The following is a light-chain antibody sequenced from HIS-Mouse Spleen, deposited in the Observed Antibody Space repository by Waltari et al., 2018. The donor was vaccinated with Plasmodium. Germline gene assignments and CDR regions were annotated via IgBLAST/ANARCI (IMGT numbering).Light chain of an antibody. CDR1: ALPKNY. J-gene: IGLJ3*02. V-gene: IGLV3-10*01. CDR3: YSTDSSGNHRV. Sequence: SYDLTQPPSVSVSPGQTTRTTCTGDALPKNYAYWYQQKSGQAPVLVIYEDSKRPSGIPERFSGSSSGTMATLTISGAQVEDEADYYCYSTDSSGNHRVFGGGTKLTVL. CDR2: EDS.